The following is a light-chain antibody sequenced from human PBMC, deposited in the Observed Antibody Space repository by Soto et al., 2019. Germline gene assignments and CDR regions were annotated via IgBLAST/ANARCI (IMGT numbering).Light chain of an antibody. V-gene: IGLV2-14*01. CDR2: DVT. CDR1: SSDVGGYNF. J-gene: IGLJ1*01. CDR3: SSYTCFSTYV. Sequence: QSVLTQPASVSGSPGQSITISCTGTSSDVGGYNFVSWYQQHPDKAPKLMIYDVTNRPSGVSNRFSGSKSGNTASLTISGLESEDEADYYCSSYTCFSTYVLGTGTKVTVL.